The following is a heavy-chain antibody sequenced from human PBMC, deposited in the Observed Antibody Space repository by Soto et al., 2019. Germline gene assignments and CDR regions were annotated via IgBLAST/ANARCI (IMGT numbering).Heavy chain of an antibody. CDR1: GFTFISYW. V-gene: IGHV3-74*01. CDR3: ARDPRPGDSEAFYCYYCMDV. Sequence: GGSLRLSCAASGFTFISYWMHWVRQAPGKGLVWVSRINSDGSSTSYADSVKGRYTISRDNAKNALYLQMTSLRAEDTAVYYCARDPRPGDSEAFYCYYCMDVWGQGTTVTVSS. J-gene: IGHJ6*02. D-gene: IGHD3-10*01. CDR2: INSDGSST.